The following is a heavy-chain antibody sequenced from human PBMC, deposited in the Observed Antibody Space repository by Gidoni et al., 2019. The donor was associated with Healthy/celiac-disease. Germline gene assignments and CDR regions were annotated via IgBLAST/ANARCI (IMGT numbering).Heavy chain of an antibody. D-gene: IGHD5-18*01. J-gene: IGHJ4*02. V-gene: IGHV4-59*08. Sequence: QVQLQESGPGLVKPSETLSLTCTVSGGSRSSDYWSWIRQPPGKGLEWIGYIYYSGSTNYNPTLKSRVTISVDTSKNQFSLKLSSVTAADTAVYYCARPRLRADAVGFDYWGQGTLVTVSS. CDR1: GGSRSSDY. CDR3: ARPRLRADAVGFDY. CDR2: IYYSGST.